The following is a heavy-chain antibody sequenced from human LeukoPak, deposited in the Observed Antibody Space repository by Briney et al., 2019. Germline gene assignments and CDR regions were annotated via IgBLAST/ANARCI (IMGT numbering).Heavy chain of an antibody. CDR2: ISAYNGNT. CDR3: ARDGRYNLNYADY. D-gene: IGHD1-20*01. CDR1: GYTFIGYY. V-gene: IGHV1-18*04. J-gene: IGHJ4*02. Sequence: ASVKVSCKASGYTFIGYYIYWVRQAPGQGLEWMGWISAYNGNTNYAQKLQGRVTMTTDTSTSTAYMELRSLRSDDTAVYYCARDGRYNLNYADYWGQGTLVTVSS.